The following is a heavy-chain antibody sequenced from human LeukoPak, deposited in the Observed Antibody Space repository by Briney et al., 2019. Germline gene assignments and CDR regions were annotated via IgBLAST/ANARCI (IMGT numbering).Heavy chain of an antibody. D-gene: IGHD6-19*01. CDR3: ARAVAGRYYYYGMDV. CDR1: GFTFSSYE. CDR2: ICSSGSTI. V-gene: IGHV3-48*03. J-gene: IGHJ6*02. Sequence: AGGSLRLSCAASGFTFSSYEMNWVRQAPGKGLEWVSYICSSGSTIYYADSVKGRFTISRDNAKNSLYLQMNSLRAEDAAVYYCARAVAGRYYYYGMDVWGQGTTVTVSS.